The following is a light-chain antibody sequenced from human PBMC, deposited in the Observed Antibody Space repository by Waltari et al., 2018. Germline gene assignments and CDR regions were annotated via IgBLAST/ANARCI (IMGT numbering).Light chain of an antibody. CDR2: WAS. CDR3: QQYYSFPYT. J-gene: IGKJ2*01. CDR1: QSVQHRSNNKNY. Sequence: DIVMTQSPDSLAVSLGARVTINCKSSQSVQHRSNNKNYLAWYQQKPGQPPKVLIYWASTLETGVPDRFIGSVTGTDFTLTVNSLRSEDVATYYCQQYYSFPYTFGQGTHLEIK. V-gene: IGKV4-1*01.